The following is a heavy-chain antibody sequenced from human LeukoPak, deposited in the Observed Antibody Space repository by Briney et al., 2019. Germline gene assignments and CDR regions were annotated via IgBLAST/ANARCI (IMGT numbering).Heavy chain of an antibody. CDR2: ISYDGSNK. J-gene: IGHJ4*02. D-gene: IGHD2-21*02. CDR3: AKAGGHCGGDCSSYYFDY. V-gene: IGHV3-30*18. Sequence: GGSLRLSCAASGFTFSSYGMHWVRQAPGKGLEWVAIISYDGSNKYYADSVKGRFTISRDNSKNTLYLQMNSLRAEDTAVYYCAKAGGHCGGDCSSYYFDYWGQGTLVTVPS. CDR1: GFTFSSYG.